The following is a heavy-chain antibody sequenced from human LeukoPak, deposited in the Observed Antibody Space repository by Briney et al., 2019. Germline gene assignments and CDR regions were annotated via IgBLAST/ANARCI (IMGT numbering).Heavy chain of an antibody. CDR1: GYSFTSYW. CDR3: ARWGAQDPYSSSWYSVGP. V-gene: IGHV5-51*01. CDR2: IYPGDSDT. J-gene: IGHJ5*02. D-gene: IGHD6-13*01. Sequence: GESLKISCKGSGYSFTSYWIGWVRQMPGKGLEWMGIIYPGDSDTRYSPSFQGQVTISADKSISTAYLQWSSLKASDTAMYYCARWGAQDPYSSSWYSVGPWGQGTLVTVSS.